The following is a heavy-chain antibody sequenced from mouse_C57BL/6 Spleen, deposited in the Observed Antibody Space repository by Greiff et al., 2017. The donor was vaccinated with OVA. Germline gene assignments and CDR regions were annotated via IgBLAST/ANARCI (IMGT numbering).Heavy chain of an antibody. CDR2: IDPSDSYT. D-gene: IGHD1-1*01. CDR1: GYTFTSYW. J-gene: IGHJ2*01. Sequence: QVQLQQPGAELVMPGASVKLSCTASGYTFTSYWMHWVKQRPGQGLEWIGEIDPSDSYTNYNQKFKGKSTLTVDKSSSTAYMQLSSLTSEDSAVYYCARYGSSLDYWGQGTTLTVSS. V-gene: IGHV1-69*01. CDR3: ARYGSSLDY.